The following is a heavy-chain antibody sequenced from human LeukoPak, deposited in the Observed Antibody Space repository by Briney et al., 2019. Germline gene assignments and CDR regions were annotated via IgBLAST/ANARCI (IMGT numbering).Heavy chain of an antibody. J-gene: IGHJ3*02. V-gene: IGHV1-18*01. CDR3: AREEIVGATIGAFDI. Sequence: ASVKVSCKASGYTFTSYGISWVRQAPGQGLEWMGWISAYNGNTNYAQKLQGRVTITTDTSTSTAYMELRSLRSDDTAVYYCAREEIVGATIGAFDIWGKGTMVTVSS. CDR2: ISAYNGNT. CDR1: GYTFTSYG. D-gene: IGHD1-26*01.